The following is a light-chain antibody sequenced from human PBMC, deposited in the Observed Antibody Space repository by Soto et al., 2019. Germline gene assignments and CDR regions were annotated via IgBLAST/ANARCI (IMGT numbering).Light chain of an antibody. CDR2: EVS. Sequence: QSVLTQPASVSGSPGQSITISCTGTSSDVGSYNLVSWYQQHPGKATKIKIYEVSQRPSGVSNRFSGSKSGNTASLTISGLQAEDEADYYCCSYAGSSTYVFGTGTKVTVL. V-gene: IGLV2-23*02. J-gene: IGLJ1*01. CDR3: CSYAGSSTYV. CDR1: SSDVGSYNL.